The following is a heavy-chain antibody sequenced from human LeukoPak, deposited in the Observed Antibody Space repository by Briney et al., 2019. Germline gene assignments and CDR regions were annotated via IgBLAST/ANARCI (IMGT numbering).Heavy chain of an antibody. J-gene: IGHJ5*02. D-gene: IGHD6-13*01. V-gene: IGHV4-34*01. CDR1: GGSFSGYY. CDR2: INHSGST. Sequence: SETLSLTCAVYGGSFSGYYWSWIRQPPGKGLEWIGEINHSGSTNYNPSLKSRVTISVDTSKNQFSLELSSVTAADTAVYYCARDNTYSSSWGHWFDPWGQGTLVTVSS. CDR3: ARDNTYSSSWGHWFDP.